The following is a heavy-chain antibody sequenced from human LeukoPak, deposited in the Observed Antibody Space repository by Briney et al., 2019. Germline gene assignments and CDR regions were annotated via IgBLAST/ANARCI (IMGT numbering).Heavy chain of an antibody. V-gene: IGHV4-34*01. J-gene: IGHJ4*02. CDR2: INHSGST. CDR1: GGSFSGYY. D-gene: IGHD5-18*01. CDR3: ARMGSYGFY. Sequence: KPSETLSLTCAVYGGSFSGYYWSWIRQPPGKGLEWIGEINHSGSTDYNPSLKSRVTISVDTSKNQFSLKLSSVTAADTAVYYCARMGSYGFYWGQGTLVTVSS.